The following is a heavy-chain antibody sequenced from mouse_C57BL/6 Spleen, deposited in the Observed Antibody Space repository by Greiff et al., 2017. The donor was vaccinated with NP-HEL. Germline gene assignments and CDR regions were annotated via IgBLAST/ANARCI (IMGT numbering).Heavy chain of an antibody. J-gene: IGHJ1*03. D-gene: IGHD1-1*01. CDR3: ARWVYGSSSRYFDV. Sequence: QVQLQQPGAELVKPGASVKLSCKASGYTFTSYWMQWVKQRPGQGLEWIGEIDPSDSYTNYNQKFKGKATLTVDTSSSTAYMQLSSLTSEDSAVYYCARWVYGSSSRYFDVWGTGTTVTVSS. CDR2: IDPSDSYT. CDR1: GYTFTSYW. V-gene: IGHV1-50*01.